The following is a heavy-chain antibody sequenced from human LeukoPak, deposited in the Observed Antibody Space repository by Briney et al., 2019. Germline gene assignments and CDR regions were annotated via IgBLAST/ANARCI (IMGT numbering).Heavy chain of an antibody. CDR3: ARDSPRYFDWLSAYYYYYCMDV. CDR1: GYTFTSYG. CDR2: ISAYNGNT. J-gene: IGHJ6*02. Sequence: ASVRLSCTASGYTFTSYGISWVRQAPGQGLEWMSWISAYNGNTNYAQKLQGRVTMTTDTSTNTLYMEMRSLRSDDTAVYYCARDSPRYFDWLSAYYYYYCMDVWGQGTTVTVSS. V-gene: IGHV1-18*01. D-gene: IGHD3-9*01.